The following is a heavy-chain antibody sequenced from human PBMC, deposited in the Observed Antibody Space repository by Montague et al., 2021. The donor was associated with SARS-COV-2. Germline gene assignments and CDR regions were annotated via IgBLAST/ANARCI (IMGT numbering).Heavy chain of an antibody. CDR2: IRPDGTST. CDR3: VRPLWFGDSDYYFDS. D-gene: IGHD3-10*01. Sequence: SLRLSCAASGFTFRSYWMHWVRQVPGRGLVWVSRIRPDGTSTHYAASVKGRFVISRDNAKNTLSLEMTNLRVDDTAIYYCVRPLWFGDSDYYFDSWGRGTRVSVSS. J-gene: IGHJ4*02. CDR1: GFTFRSYW. V-gene: IGHV3-74*01.